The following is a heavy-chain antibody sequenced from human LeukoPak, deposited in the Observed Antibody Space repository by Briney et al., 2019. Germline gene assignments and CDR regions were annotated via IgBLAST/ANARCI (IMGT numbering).Heavy chain of an antibody. D-gene: IGHD6-13*01. CDR3: ARGRAAAGSGGNYYYYMDV. J-gene: IGHJ6*03. V-gene: IGHV4-59*01. Sequence: SETLSLTCTVSGGSISSYYWSWIRQPPGKGLEWIGYIYYSGSTNYNPSLKSRVTISVDTSKNQFSLKLSSVTAADTAVYYCARGRAAAGSGGNYYYYMDVWGKGTTVTISS. CDR1: GGSISSYY. CDR2: IYYSGST.